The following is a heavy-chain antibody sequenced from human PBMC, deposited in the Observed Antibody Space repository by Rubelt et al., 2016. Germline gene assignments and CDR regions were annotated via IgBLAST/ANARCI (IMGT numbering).Heavy chain of an antibody. J-gene: IGHJ4*02. CDR2: IGADGNNI. D-gene: IGHD1-26*01. CDR1: GFPFSGSP. V-gene: IGHV3-23*01. CDR3: AKDLPSGRVGF. Sequence: GGSLRLSCAASGFPFSGSPMNWIRQAPGKGLEWVSVIGADGNNIHYADSVKGRFTISRDNSKNTVYLLMNNLRAEDTAVYYCAKDLPSGRVGFWGQGTLVTVSS.